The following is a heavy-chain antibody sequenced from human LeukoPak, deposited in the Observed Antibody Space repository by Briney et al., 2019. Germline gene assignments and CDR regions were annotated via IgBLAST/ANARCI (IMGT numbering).Heavy chain of an antibody. J-gene: IGHJ3*02. Sequence: SETLSLTCAVYGGSFSGYYWSWIRQPPGKGLEWFGEINHSGSTNDHPSLKSRVTISVDTSKNQFSLKLSSVTAADTAMYYCARGLRTLIAARPSAFDIWGQGAMVTVSS. CDR1: GGSFSGYY. D-gene: IGHD6-6*01. V-gene: IGHV4-34*01. CDR2: INHSGST. CDR3: ARGLRTLIAARPSAFDI.